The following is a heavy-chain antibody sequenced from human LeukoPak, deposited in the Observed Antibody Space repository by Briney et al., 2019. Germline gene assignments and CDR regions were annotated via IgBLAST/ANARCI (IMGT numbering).Heavy chain of an antibody. V-gene: IGHV4-59*12. CDR1: GGSISSYY. J-gene: IGHJ5*02. D-gene: IGHD3-10*01. CDR3: ARRSRYYYGSGSPNWFDP. Sequence: SETLSLTCTVSGGSISSYYWSWIRQPPGKGLEWIGYIHYSGSTHYDPSLKSRVTISVDTSKNQFSLKLSSVTAADTAVYYCARRSRYYYGSGSPNWFDPWGQGTLVTVSS. CDR2: IHYSGST.